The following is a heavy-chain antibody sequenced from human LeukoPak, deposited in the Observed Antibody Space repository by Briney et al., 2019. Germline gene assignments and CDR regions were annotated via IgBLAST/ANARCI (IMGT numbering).Heavy chain of an antibody. D-gene: IGHD4-17*01. V-gene: IGHV4-38-2*01. J-gene: IGHJ4*02. CDR3: ARNRSVTTTPGFDH. Sequence: TSETLSLTCAVSGYSIRSGDYWGWIRQSPGKGLEWIGGIYHSGSTHYNPSLKSRVTISVDTSKNQFSLMLSSVTAADTAVYYCARNRSVTTTPGFDHWGQGTLVTVSS. CDR1: GYSIRSGDY. CDR2: IYHSGST.